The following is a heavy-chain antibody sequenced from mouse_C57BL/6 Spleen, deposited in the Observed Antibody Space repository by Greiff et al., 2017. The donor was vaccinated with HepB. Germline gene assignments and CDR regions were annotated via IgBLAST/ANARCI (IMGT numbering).Heavy chain of an antibody. CDR3: ARHSHYFDY. V-gene: IGHV1-82*01. CDR2: IYPGDGDT. Sequence: QVQLKESGPELVKPGASVKISCKASGYAFSSSWMNWVKQRPGKGLEWIGRIYPGDGDTNYNGKFKGKATLTADKSSSTAYMQLSSLTSEDSAVYFCARHSHYFDYWGQGTTLTVSS. CDR1: GYAFSSSW. J-gene: IGHJ2*01.